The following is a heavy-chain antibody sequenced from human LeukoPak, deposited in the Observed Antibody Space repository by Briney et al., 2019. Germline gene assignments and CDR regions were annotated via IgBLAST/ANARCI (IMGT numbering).Heavy chain of an antibody. CDR2: ISSTGETS. CDR1: RFTFSSCP. V-gene: IGHV3-64*01. CDR3: ARVMYGSGSKYFDY. J-gene: IGHJ4*02. D-gene: IGHD3-10*01. Sequence: GVSLTLSCAASRFTFSSCPMHWVRRVTGKGREYASAISSTGETSYYDNSVKHRFTISRDHSKHMLYLQMGSLRDEVMAVYYCARVMYGSGSKYFDYWGQGPLVPVSS.